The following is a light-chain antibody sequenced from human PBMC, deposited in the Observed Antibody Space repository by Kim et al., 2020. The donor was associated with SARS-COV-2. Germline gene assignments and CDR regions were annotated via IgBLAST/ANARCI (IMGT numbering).Light chain of an antibody. J-gene: IGKJ4*01. CDR1: QSISDY. CDR3: QQTYTATRT. V-gene: IGKV1-39*01. Sequence: DIQMTQSPSSLSAFVGDRVTITCRASQSISDYLNWYQHKPGKAPNLLIYAASTLQSGVPSRFAGSGSGTDFTLTITSLQPEDFATYFCQQTYTATRTFVGGTKV. CDR2: AAS.